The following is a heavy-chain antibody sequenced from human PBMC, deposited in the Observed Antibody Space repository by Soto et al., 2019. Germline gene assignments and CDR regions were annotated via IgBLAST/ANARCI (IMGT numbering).Heavy chain of an antibody. CDR3: ASDVETGAANFFLSYGMDV. Sequence: SAKVSCKAPGYSFICYYMHWVRQAPGQGLEWMGMINPSGGSTHYAQKFHGRVAMTRDTSTTTLYMELSSLRSADTAVYYCASDVETGAANFFLSYGMDVWGPGSTVGASS. V-gene: IGHV1-46*01. CDR2: INPSGGST. CDR1: GYSFICYY. J-gene: IGHJ6*02. D-gene: IGHD5-18*01.